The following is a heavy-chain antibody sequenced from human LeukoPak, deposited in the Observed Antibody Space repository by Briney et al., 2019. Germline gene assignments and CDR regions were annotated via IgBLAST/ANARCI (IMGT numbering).Heavy chain of an antibody. CDR1: GGSFSGYY. V-gene: IGHV4-34*01. CDR2: INHSGST. Sequence: SETLSLTCAVYGGSFSGYYWSWIRQPPGKGLEWIGEINHSGSTNYNPSLKSRVTISVDTSKNQFSLKLSSVTAADTAVYYCARFNGVVVTAPNFDYWGQGTLVTVSS. D-gene: IGHD2-21*02. CDR3: ARFNGVVVTAPNFDY. J-gene: IGHJ4*02.